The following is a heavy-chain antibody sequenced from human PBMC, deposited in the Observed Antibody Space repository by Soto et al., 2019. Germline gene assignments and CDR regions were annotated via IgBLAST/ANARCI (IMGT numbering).Heavy chain of an antibody. V-gene: IGHV1-46*01. CDR2: INPSGGST. J-gene: IGHJ4*02. CDR1: GYTFTSYY. Sequence: GASVKVSCKASGYTFTSYYMHWVRQAPGQGLEWMGIINPSGGSTSYAQKFQGRVTMTRDTSTSAVYMELSSLRSEDTAVYYCARDMAYYYDSSGYQPLDYWAQGTLVTVSS. D-gene: IGHD3-22*01. CDR3: ARDMAYYYDSSGYQPLDY.